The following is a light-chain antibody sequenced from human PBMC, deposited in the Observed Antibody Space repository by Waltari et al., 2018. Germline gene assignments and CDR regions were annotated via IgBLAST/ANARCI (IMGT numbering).Light chain of an antibody. J-gene: IGLJ2*01. CDR2: EST. CDR1: SSDVGPSNL. Sequence: QSALTQPASVSGSPGPSITISCTGTSSDVGPSNLFSWYQHHQGKAPNLMIYESTKRPSEVSNRFSGSKSGNTASLTISGLQAEDEADYYCCSFAGSSPHVVFGGGTKLTVL. CDR3: CSFAGSSPHVV. V-gene: IGLV2-23*01.